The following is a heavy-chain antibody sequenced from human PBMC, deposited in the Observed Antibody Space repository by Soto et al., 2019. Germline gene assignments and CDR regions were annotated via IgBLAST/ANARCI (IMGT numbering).Heavy chain of an antibody. J-gene: IGHJ4*02. CDR3: ASCSSGRLATAWAPLDW. CDR2: IKQDGSEK. V-gene: IGHV3-7*03. D-gene: IGHD2-15*01. Sequence: GESLKISCAASGFTFTTYWMTWVRQAPGKGLEWVANIKQDGSEKFYVGSVRGRFTISRDNAKNTMYLQMNSLRAEDTAVYYCASCSSGRLATAWAPLDWWGQGTLVTVSS. CDR1: GFTFTTYW.